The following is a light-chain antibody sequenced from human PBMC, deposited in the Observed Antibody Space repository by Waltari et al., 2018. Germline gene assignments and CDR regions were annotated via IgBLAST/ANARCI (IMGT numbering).Light chain of an antibody. J-gene: IGLJ3*02. Sequence: QSALTQPASVSGSPGPSHTISCTGTSSDVGGYNYVSWYQHHPGKAPKLMISDGRTRPAGGATRFAGAKSGNTAARTLSGLHTEDEADYYCSSYTSSSSWVFGGGTKLTVI. CDR2: DGR. V-gene: IGLV2-14*03. CDR3: SSYTSSSSWV. CDR1: SSDVGGYNY.